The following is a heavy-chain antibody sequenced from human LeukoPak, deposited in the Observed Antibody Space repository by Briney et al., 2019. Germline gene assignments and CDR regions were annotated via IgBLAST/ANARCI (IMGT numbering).Heavy chain of an antibody. D-gene: IGHD3-3*01. Sequence: PSETLSLTCTVSGSMYNYYWSWIRQPPGKGLEWIGYIHYNGITNYSPSLKSRVTISVDTSKNQFSLKLSSVTAADTAVYYCARGDFWSGRIQHWGQGTLVTVSS. CDR2: IHYNGIT. J-gene: IGHJ1*01. CDR3: ARGDFWSGRIQH. V-gene: IGHV4-59*08. CDR1: GSMYNYY.